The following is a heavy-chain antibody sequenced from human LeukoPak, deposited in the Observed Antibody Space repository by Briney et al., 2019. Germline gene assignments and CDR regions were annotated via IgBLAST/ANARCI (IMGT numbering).Heavy chain of an antibody. V-gene: IGHV4-61*02. J-gene: IGHJ5*02. D-gene: IGHD2/OR15-2a*01. Sequence: PSETLSLTCTVSGGSISSGSYYWSWIPQPAGKGLEWIGRIYTSGSTNYNPSLKSRVTISVDTSKNQFSLKLSSVTAADTAVYYCARETGESNWFDPWGQGTLVTVSS. CDR2: IYTSGST. CDR1: GGSISSGSYY. CDR3: ARETGESNWFDP.